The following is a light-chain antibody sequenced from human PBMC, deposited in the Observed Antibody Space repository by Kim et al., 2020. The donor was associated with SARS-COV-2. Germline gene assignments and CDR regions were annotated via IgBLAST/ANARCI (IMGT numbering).Light chain of an antibody. CDR1: SSDVGNFNL. CDR3: CSYASNNTYV. Sequence: GQSVTIAGAGTSSDVGNFNLVSWYQQHPGKAPKLIIFDVRRRPSGVSFRFSGSKSGNTASLTISGLQAEDEADYFCCSYASNNTYVFGSGTKVTVL. J-gene: IGLJ1*01. V-gene: IGLV2-23*02. CDR2: DVR.